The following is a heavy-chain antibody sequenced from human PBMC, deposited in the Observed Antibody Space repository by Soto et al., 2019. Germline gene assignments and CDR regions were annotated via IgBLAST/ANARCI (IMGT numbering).Heavy chain of an antibody. CDR3: TRGVSYGFDF. Sequence: HPGGSLRLSCITSGFNFNIYSMNWVRQAPGKGLEWVSYMTSDSKTIHYADSIKGRFTISRENAKNSVFLQMNSLRAEDTAVYYCTRGVSYGFDFWGQGTMVTVS. CDR2: MTSDSKTI. V-gene: IGHV3-48*01. D-gene: IGHD3-10*01. CDR1: GFNFNIYS. J-gene: IGHJ3*01.